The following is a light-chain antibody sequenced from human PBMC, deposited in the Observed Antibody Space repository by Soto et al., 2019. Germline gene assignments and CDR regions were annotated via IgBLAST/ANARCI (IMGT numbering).Light chain of an antibody. J-gene: IGKJ5*01. V-gene: IGKV1-33*01. CDR2: DAS. Sequence: DIQMTQSPSSLSASVGDRVTITCQASQDISNYLNWYQQKPGKAPKLLIYDASTLETGVPSRFSGSGSGTDFTFTISSLQSEDIATYYCQQYDNVPPSFGQGTRLEIK. CDR3: QQYDNVPPS. CDR1: QDISNY.